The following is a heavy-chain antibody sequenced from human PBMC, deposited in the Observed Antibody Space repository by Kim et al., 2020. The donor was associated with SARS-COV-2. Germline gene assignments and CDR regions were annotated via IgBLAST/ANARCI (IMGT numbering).Heavy chain of an antibody. V-gene: IGHV4-39*01. D-gene: IGHD3-10*01. CDR1: GGSISSSSYY. Sequence: SETLSLTCTVSGGSISSSSYYWGWIRQPPGKGLEWIGSIYYSGSTYYNPSLKSRVTISVDTSKNQFSLKLSSVTAADTAVYYCARLEGYGSGSFSSYYY. J-gene: IGHJ6*01. CDR3: ARLEGYGSGSFSSYYY. CDR2: IYYSGST.